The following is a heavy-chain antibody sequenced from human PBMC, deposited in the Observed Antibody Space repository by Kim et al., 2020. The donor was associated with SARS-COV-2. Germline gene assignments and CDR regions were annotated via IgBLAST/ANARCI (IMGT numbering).Heavy chain of an antibody. J-gene: IGHJ4*02. CDR2: IYYSGST. D-gene: IGHD3-22*01. Sequence: SETLSLTCTVSGGSISSYYWSWIRQPPGKGLEWIGYIYYSGSTNYNPSLKSRVTISVDTSKNQFSLKLSSVTAADTAVYYCASIYYDSSGYYLFDYWGQGTLVTVSS. V-gene: IGHV4-59*08. CDR3: ASIYYDSSGYYLFDY. CDR1: GGSISSYY.